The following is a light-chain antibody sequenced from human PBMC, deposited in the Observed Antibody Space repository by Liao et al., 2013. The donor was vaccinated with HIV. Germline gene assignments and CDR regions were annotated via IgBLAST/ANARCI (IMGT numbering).Light chain of an antibody. CDR3: QAWDSSTGGYV. V-gene: IGLV3-1*01. CDR2: QDN. J-gene: IGLJ1*01. Sequence: SYELTQPPSVSVSPGQTASITCSGDKLGDKYACWYQQKSGQSPVLVIYQDNKRPSGIPERFSGSNSGNTATLTISGTQAMDEADYYCQAWDSSTGGYVFGTGTKVTVL. CDR1: KLGDKY.